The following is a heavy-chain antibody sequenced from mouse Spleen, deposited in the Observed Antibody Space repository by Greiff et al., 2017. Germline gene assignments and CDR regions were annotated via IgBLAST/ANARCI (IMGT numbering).Heavy chain of an antibody. D-gene: IGHD2-4*01. V-gene: IGHV2-2*01. J-gene: IGHJ1*01. CDR2: IWSGGST. Sequence: VQLQQSGPGLVQPSQSLSITCTVSGFSLTSYGVHWVRQSPGKGLEWLGVIWSGGSTDYNAAFISRLSISKDNSKSQVFFKMNSLQADDTAIYYCARNKGDDYDGDWYFDVWGAGTTVTVSS. CDR3: ARNKGDDYDGDWYFDV. CDR1: GFSLTSYG.